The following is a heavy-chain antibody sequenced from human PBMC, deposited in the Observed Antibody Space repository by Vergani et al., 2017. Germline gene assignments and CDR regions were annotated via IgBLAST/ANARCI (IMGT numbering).Heavy chain of an antibody. V-gene: IGHV3-30*18. D-gene: IGHD3-16*01. CDR2: ISYDGTQK. Sequence: QVHLVESGGGVVQPGRSFRLSSVSLVSPSSFYGMTWVRQAPGKGLEWVAVISYDGTQKYYADSVKGRFTISKDNSKSTLYLQMNSLRTDDTATYYCAKHFRGWGIDYWGQGTQVIVSS. CDR1: VSPSSFYG. J-gene: IGHJ4*02. CDR3: AKHFRGWGIDY.